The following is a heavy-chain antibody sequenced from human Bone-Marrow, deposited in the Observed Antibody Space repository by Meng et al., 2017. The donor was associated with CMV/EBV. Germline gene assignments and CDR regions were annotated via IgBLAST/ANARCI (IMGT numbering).Heavy chain of an antibody. Sequence: GESLKIACPASGFTVSSNYMSWVRQAPGKGLEWVSVIYSGGSTYYADSVKGRFTISRDNSKNTLDLQMNSLRAEDTAVYYCARVRQIVVVPAANIYYYYGLDVWDQGSAVTVSS. J-gene: IGHJ6*02. CDR1: GFTVSSNY. V-gene: IGHV3-53*01. CDR2: IYSGGST. D-gene: IGHD2-2*01. CDR3: ARVRQIVVVPAANIYYYYGLDV.